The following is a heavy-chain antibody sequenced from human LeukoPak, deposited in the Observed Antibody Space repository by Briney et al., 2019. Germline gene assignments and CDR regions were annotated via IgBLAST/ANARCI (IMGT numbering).Heavy chain of an antibody. CDR3: AKTPDYGDYVGDY. CDR2: IYSGGST. Sequence: PGGSLRLSCAASGFTVSSNYMSWVRQAPRKGLEWVSVIYSGGSTYYADSVKGRFTISRDNSKNTLYLQMNSLRAEDTAVYYCAKTPDYGDYVGDYWGQGTLVTVSS. J-gene: IGHJ4*02. V-gene: IGHV3-66*02. CDR1: GFTVSSNY. D-gene: IGHD4-17*01.